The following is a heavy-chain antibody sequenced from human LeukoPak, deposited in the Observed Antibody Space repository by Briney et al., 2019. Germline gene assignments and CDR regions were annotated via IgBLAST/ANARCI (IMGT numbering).Heavy chain of an antibody. J-gene: IGHJ4*02. CDR3: ARSGTVTTWDY. Sequence: SETLSLTCTVSGGSISSGGYYWSWIRQHPGKGLEWIGCIYYSGTTYYHPSLTSRVAISVDTSKNQFSLKLSSVTAADTAVYYCARSGTVTTWDYWGQGTLVTVSS. CDR1: GGSISSGGYY. D-gene: IGHD4-17*01. V-gene: IGHV4-31*03. CDR2: IYYSGTT.